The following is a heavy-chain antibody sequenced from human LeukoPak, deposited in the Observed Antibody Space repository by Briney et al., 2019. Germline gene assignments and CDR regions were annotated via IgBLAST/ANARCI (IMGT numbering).Heavy chain of an antibody. D-gene: IGHD1-1*01. V-gene: IGHV4-34*01. Sequence: AETLSLTCAVWVEPFRGYYWSGMRDPPGKGLEWIEAIKHYGRTHYSPSRKSRVTISVDTSKNQFSLRLSSVTAADTAVYYCARVPHRKGTAYDYWGQGTLVTVSS. CDR1: VEPFRGYY. J-gene: IGHJ4*02. CDR2: IKHYGRT. CDR3: ARVPHRKGTAYDY.